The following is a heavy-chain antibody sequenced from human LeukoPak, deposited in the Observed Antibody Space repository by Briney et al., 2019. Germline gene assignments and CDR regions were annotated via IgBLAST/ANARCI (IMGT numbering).Heavy chain of an antibody. D-gene: IGHD1-14*01. J-gene: IGHJ6*02. CDR1: GGTFSSYA. Sequence: GASVKVSCKASGGTFSSYAISWVRQAPGQGLEWMGWISAYNGNTNYAQKLQGRVTMTTDTSTSTAYMELRSLRSDDTAVYYCASSNRYYYYNYGMDVWGQGTTVTVSS. V-gene: IGHV1-18*01. CDR2: ISAYNGNT. CDR3: ASSNRYYYYNYGMDV.